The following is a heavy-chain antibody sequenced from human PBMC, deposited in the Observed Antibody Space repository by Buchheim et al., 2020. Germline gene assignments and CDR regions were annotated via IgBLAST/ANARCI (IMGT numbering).Heavy chain of an antibody. CDR2: ISAYDGNT. CDR3: ARVHNWKAAGFFYYYYGLDV. Sequence: QVQLVQSGAEVKKPGASVKVSCKASGYTFTRYGISWVRQAPGQGLEWMGWISAYDGNTNYAQKFQGRVTLTTATSTTTAYMELRSLRSDDTAVYFCARVHNWKAAGFFYYYYGLDVWGQGTT. V-gene: IGHV1-18*01. J-gene: IGHJ6*02. CDR1: GYTFTRYG. D-gene: IGHD1-20*01.